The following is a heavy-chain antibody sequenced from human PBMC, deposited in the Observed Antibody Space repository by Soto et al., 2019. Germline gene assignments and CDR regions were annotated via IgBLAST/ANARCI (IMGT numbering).Heavy chain of an antibody. CDR1: GGTFSSYA. CDR3: ARVGCSSTCCYWDYYYYGMDV. J-gene: IGHJ6*02. CDR2: IIPIFGTA. Sequence: QVQLVQSGAEVKKPGSSVKVSCKASGGTFSSYAISWVRQAPGQGLDWMGGIIPIFGTANSAQKFQGRVTITADKSTSTAYMELSSLRSEDTAVYYCARVGCSSTCCYWDYYYYGMDVWGQGTTVTVSS. V-gene: IGHV1-69*06. D-gene: IGHD2-2*01.